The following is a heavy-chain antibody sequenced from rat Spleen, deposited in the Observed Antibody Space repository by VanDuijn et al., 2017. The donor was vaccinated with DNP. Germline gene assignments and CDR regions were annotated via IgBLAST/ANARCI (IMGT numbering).Heavy chain of an antibody. J-gene: IGHJ3*01. CDR2: IIYDGSST. Sequence: EVQLVESGGGLVQPGRSLKLSCAASGFTFSDYAMAWVRQAPKKGLEWVATIIYDGSSTYYRDSVKGRVTISSDNAKSTLYLQMDSLRSEDTATYYCARITMMVGGFAYWGQGTLVTVSS. D-gene: IGHD1-12*02. CDR1: GFTFSDYA. V-gene: IGHV5-17*01. CDR3: ARITMMVGGFAY.